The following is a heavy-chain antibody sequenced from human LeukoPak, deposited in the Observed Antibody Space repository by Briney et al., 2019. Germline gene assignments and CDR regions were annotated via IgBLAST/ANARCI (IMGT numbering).Heavy chain of an antibody. CDR2: IYYSGST. Sequence: PSETLSLTCTVSGGSISSSSYYWGWIRQPPGKGLEWIGSIYYSGSTYYNPSLKSRVTISVDTSKNQFSLKLSSVTAADTAVYYCARVIDNDGGSGYYWGAFDIWGQGTMVTVSS. J-gene: IGHJ3*02. D-gene: IGHD3-22*01. CDR1: GGSISSSSYY. V-gene: IGHV4-39*07. CDR3: ARVIDNDGGSGYYWGAFDI.